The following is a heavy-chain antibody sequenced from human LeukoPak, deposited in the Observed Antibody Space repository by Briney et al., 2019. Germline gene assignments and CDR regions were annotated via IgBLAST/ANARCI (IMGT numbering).Heavy chain of an antibody. Sequence: SETLSLTCTVSGGSISSYYWSWIRQPPGKGLEWIGYIYYSGSTNYNPSLKSRVTISVDTSKNQFSLKLSSVTAADTAVYYCARGATMTSYYFDYWGQGTLVTVSS. CDR3: ARGATMTSYYFDY. D-gene: IGHD3-22*01. CDR1: GGSISSYY. CDR2: IYYSGST. J-gene: IGHJ4*02. V-gene: IGHV4-59*01.